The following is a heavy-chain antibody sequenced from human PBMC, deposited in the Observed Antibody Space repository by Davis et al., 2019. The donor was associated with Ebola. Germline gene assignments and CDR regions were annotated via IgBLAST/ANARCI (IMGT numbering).Heavy chain of an antibody. D-gene: IGHD3-3*01. CDR2: INHSGST. V-gene: IGHV4-39*01. Sequence: SETLSLTCTVSGGSISSSSYYWGWIRQPPGKGLEWIGEINHSGSTNYNPTLKSRVTISVDTSKNQFSLKLSSVTAADTAVYYCARLFGTIVGAFDIWGQGTMVTVSS. J-gene: IGHJ3*02. CDR1: GGSISSSSYY. CDR3: ARLFGTIVGAFDI.